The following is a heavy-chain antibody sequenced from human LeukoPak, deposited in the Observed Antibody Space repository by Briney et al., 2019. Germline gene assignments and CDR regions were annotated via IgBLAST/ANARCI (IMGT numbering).Heavy chain of an antibody. Sequence: GESLKISXKGSGYSFTSYWIGCVRQMPGKGLEWTGIIYPGDSDTRYSPSFQGQVTISADKSISTAYLQWSSLKASDTAMYYCARHHRAYSYGYAYYYYMDVWGKGTTVTVSS. V-gene: IGHV5-51*01. CDR1: GYSFTSYW. CDR2: IYPGDSDT. D-gene: IGHD5-18*01. J-gene: IGHJ6*03. CDR3: ARHHRAYSYGYAYYYYMDV.